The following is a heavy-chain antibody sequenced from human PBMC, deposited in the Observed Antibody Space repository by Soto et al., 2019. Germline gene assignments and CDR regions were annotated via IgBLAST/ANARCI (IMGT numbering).Heavy chain of an antibody. J-gene: IGHJ5*02. Sequence: QVQLVESGGGEVQPGRSLRLSCAASGFTFRNHGMHWVRLAPGKGLEWVAVIWYDGSEEYYADSVKGRFTISRDNSKNTLYLQMNSLRGEDTAVYYCARDLGWPAARFDPWGQGTLVTVSS. V-gene: IGHV3-33*01. CDR3: ARDLGWPAARFDP. D-gene: IGHD2-2*01. CDR2: IWYDGSEE. CDR1: GFTFRNHG.